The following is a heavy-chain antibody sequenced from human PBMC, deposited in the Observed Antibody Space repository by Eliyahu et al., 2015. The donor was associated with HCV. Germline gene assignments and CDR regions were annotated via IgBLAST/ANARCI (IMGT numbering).Heavy chain of an antibody. D-gene: IGHD6-19*01. CDR3: ARHRIAVAGTLERSPASYYYYGMDV. CDR2: IYPGDSDT. CDR1: GYSFTSYW. Sequence: EVQLVQSGAEVKKPGESLKISCKGSGYSFTSYWIGWVRXXPGKGLEWMGIIYPGDSDTRYSPSFQGQVTISADKSISTAYLQWSSLKASDTAMYYCARHRIAVAGTLERSPASYYYYGMDVWGQGTTVTVSS. J-gene: IGHJ6*02. V-gene: IGHV5-51*01.